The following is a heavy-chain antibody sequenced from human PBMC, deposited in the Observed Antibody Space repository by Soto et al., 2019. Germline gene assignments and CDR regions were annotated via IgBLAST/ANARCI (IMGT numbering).Heavy chain of an antibody. CDR1: VGSFSSYA. J-gene: IGHJ2*01. Sequence: SVKVSCKASVGSFSSYAISWVRQAPGQGLEWMGGIIPIFGTTNYAQKFQGRVTITADKSTSTAYMELSSLRSEDTAVYYCARDYYDSSGYYSWYFDIWGRGTLVTVSS. D-gene: IGHD3-22*01. CDR2: IIPIFGTT. V-gene: IGHV1-69*06. CDR3: ARDYYDSSGYYSWYFDI.